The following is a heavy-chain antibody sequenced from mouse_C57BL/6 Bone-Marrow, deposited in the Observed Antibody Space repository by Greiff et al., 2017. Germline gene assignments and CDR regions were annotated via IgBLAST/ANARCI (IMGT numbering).Heavy chain of an antibody. CDR3: ARDQDAMDY. V-gene: IGHV5-4*01. J-gene: IGHJ4*01. CDR2: ISAGGSYT. CDR1: GFTFSSSA. Sequence: EVKVVESGGGLVKPGGSLKISCAASGFTFSSSAMSWVRPTPEKRLEWVATISAGGSYTYYPDNVKGRFTISRDNAKNNLYLQMSHLKSEDSAMYYCARDQDAMDYWGQVTSVTVSS. D-gene: IGHD3-2*02.